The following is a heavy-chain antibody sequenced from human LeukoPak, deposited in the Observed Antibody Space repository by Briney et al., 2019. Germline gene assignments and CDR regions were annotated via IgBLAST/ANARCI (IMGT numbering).Heavy chain of an antibody. CDR1: GYTFTRHY. CDR3: ARVSYYDSSGYI. Sequence: ASVKVSCKASGYTFTRHYMHWVRQAPGQGLEWMGWINPNSGGTNYAQKFQGRVTMTRDTSISTAYMELSRLRSDDTAVYYCARVSYYDSSGYIWGQGTLVTVSS. CDR2: INPNSGGT. D-gene: IGHD3-22*01. J-gene: IGHJ4*02. V-gene: IGHV1-2*02.